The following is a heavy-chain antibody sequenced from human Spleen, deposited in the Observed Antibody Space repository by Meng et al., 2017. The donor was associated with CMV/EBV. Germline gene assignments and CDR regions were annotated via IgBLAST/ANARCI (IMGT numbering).Heavy chain of an antibody. CDR3: AKISSSSGRYYYYGMDV. CDR1: GLTFDDYG. J-gene: IGHJ6*02. D-gene: IGHD6-6*01. CDR2: NGWNGGTT. Sequence: GESMKISCAASGLTFDDYGMSWVRQGPGKGLEWVSVNGWNGGTTGYADSVKGRFTISGDNAKNSLHLQMNSLRAEDTAVYYCAKISSSSGRYYYYGMDVWGQGTTVTVSS. V-gene: IGHV3-20*04.